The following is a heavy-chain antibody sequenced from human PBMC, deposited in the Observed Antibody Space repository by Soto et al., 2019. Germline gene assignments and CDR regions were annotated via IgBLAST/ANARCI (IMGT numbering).Heavy chain of an antibody. CDR3: ARDYYDNSGYYNGFDP. J-gene: IGHJ5*02. Sequence: QPGGSLRLSCAASGFTFSSYAMHWVRQAPGKGLEWVAVISYDGSNKYYADSVKGRFTISRDNSKNTLYLQMNSLRAEDTAVYYCARDYYDNSGYYNGFDPWGQGTLVTVSS. CDR2: ISYDGSNK. CDR1: GFTFSSYA. D-gene: IGHD3-22*01. V-gene: IGHV3-30-3*01.